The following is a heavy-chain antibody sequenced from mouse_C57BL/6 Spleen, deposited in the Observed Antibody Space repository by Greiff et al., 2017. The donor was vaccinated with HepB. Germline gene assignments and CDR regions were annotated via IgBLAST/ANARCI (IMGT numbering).Heavy chain of an antibody. CDR3: ARRVYGRGYAMDY. CDR2: ISSGSSTI. CDR1: GFTFSDYG. Sequence: EVKLMESGGGLVKPGGSLKLSCAASGFTFSDYGMHWVRQAPEKGLEWVAYISSGSSTIYYADTVKGRFTISRDNAKNTLFLQMTSLRSEDTAMDYCARRVYGRGYAMDYWGQGTSVTVSS. J-gene: IGHJ4*01. D-gene: IGHD1-1*01. V-gene: IGHV5-17*01.